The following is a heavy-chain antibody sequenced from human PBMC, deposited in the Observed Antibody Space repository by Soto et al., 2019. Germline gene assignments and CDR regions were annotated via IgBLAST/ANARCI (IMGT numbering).Heavy chain of an antibody. Sequence: PSETLSLTCTLSGVSITSSYWTWIRQPPGKGLEWIGYIYYTGSTDYNPSLKSRATMSVDRSKNQLSLKVSSVTATDTAVYYCARRSNTRGYIDFWGQGALVTVSS. J-gene: IGHJ4*02. D-gene: IGHD5-18*01. CDR2: IYYTGST. V-gene: IGHV4-59*01. CDR1: GVSITSSY. CDR3: ARRSNTRGYIDF.